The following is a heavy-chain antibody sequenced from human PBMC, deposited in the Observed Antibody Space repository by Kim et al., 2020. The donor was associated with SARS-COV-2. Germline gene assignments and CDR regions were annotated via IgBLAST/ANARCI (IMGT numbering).Heavy chain of an antibody. CDR3: ARVSGNMIVVVTDYYYYGMDV. V-gene: IGHV1-18*01. D-gene: IGHD3-22*01. Sequence: ASVKVSCKASGYTFTSYGISWVRQAPGQGIEWMGWISAYNGNTKYAQKLQGRVTMTTDTSTSTAYMELTRLRSDDTAVYYCARVSGNMIVVVTDYYYYGMDVWGQGSTVTVSS. CDR1: GYTFTSYG. J-gene: IGHJ6*02. CDR2: ISAYNGNT.